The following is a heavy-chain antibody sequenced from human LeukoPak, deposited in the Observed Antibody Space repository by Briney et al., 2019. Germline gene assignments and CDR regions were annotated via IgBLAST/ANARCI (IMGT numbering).Heavy chain of an antibody. CDR1: RFTFSSYA. D-gene: IGHD1-26*01. J-gene: IGHJ4*02. CDR3: VKDLGRYRNNCFDY. Sequence: GGSLRLSCAASRFTFSSYAMSWVRQAPEKGLDWVSTISGSGGGTYYADSVKGRFTISRDDSKNTLYLQMNSLRAEDTAVYYCVKDLGRYRNNCFDYWGQGTLVTVSS. CDR2: ISGSGGGT. V-gene: IGHV3-23*01.